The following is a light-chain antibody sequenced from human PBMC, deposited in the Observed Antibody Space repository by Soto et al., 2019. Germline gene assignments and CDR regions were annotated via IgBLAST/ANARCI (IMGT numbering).Light chain of an antibody. CDR3: TSYAGSNVV. CDR2: EVS. Sequence: QSALTQPPSASGSPGQSVTISCTGTSSDVGGYNYVSWYQQHPGKAPKLMIYEVSKRPSGVPDRFSGSKSGNTASLTVSGLPAEDGADYYCTSYAGSNVVFGGGTKLTVL. CDR1: SSDVGGYNY. J-gene: IGLJ2*01. V-gene: IGLV2-8*01.